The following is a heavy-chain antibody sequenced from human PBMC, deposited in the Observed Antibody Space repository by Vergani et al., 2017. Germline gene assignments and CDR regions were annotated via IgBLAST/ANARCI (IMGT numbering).Heavy chain of an antibody. CDR1: GASVNSYY. CDR2: IYYSGST. D-gene: IGHD2-21*02. V-gene: IGHV4-30-4*08. CDR3: ARAYCGXDCYPWYYYYGMDV. J-gene: IGHJ6*02. Sequence: QVQLQESGPGLVKPSETLCLTCTVSGASVNSYYWSWIRQPPGKGLEWIGYIYYSGSTYYNPSLKSRVTISVDTSKNQFSLKLSSVTAADTAVYYCARAYCGXDCYPWYYYYGMDVWGQGTTVTVSS.